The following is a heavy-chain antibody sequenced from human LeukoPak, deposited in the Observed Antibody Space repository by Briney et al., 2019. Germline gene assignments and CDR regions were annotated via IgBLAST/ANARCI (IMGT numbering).Heavy chain of an antibody. CDR1: GYTFTNFG. D-gene: IGHD3-10*01. Sequence: ASVKVSCKASGYTFTNFGISWVRQAPGQGLEWMGWISAYNGNTNYAQKLQGRVTMTTDTSTSTAYMELRSLRSDDTAVYYCATDWSEESSHAFDIWGQGTMVTVSS. V-gene: IGHV1-18*01. J-gene: IGHJ3*02. CDR3: ATDWSEESSHAFDI. CDR2: ISAYNGNT.